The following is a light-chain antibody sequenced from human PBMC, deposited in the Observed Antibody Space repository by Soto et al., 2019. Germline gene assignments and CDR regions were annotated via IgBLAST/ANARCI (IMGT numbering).Light chain of an antibody. CDR2: EVN. J-gene: IGLJ1*01. V-gene: IGLV2-14*01. Sequence: ALTAPPAASGSPSQPGAISFAVTTIDVGGYNYVSWYQQHPGKAPKLMISEVNNRPSGVSNRFSGSKSGNTAYLTISGLQVEDEAEYFCFSFTTTRPHAFGTGTKV. CDR3: FSFTTTRPHA. CDR1: TIDVGGYNY.